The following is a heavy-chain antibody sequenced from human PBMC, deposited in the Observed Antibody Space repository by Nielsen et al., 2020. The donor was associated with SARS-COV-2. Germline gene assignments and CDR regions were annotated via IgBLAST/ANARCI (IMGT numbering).Heavy chain of an antibody. D-gene: IGHD3-3*01. J-gene: IGHJ4*02. V-gene: IGHV4-38-2*02. CDR3: ASRFFLDY. CDR1: GYSISSGYY. CDR2: IYHSGST. Sequence: SETLSLTCTVSGYSISSGYYWGWIRQPPGKGLERIGSIYHSGSTYYNPSLKTRVTMSVDTSKNQFSLRLSSVTAADTAVYYCASRFFLDYWGQGTLVTVSS.